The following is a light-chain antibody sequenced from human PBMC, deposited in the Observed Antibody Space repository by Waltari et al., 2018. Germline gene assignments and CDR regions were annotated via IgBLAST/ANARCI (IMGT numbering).Light chain of an antibody. CDR3: HQAKSFPLT. CDR1: QDISNW. J-gene: IGKJ3*01. Sequence: DIQMTPSPSSVSASVGDRGTLTCRASQDISNWLAWYQQKPGKPPKLLIYAASSLQSGVPSRFSGSGSGTDFTLTISSLQSEDFATYYCHQAKSFPLTFGPGTKVDIK. CDR2: AAS. V-gene: IGKV1-12*01.